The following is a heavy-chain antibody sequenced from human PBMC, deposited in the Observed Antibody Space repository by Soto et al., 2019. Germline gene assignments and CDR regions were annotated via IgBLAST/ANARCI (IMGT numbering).Heavy chain of an antibody. CDR1: GYSFSSYW. V-gene: IGHV5-51*01. J-gene: IGHJ5*02. Sequence: RGESLKISCKGSGYSFSSYWNGWVRQMPGKGLEWVGIIYPGDSDTRYSPSFQGQVTISADKSISTAYLQWSSLKASDTAMYYCARHYSRVRGVNWVWFDPWGQGTLVTVSS. D-gene: IGHD3-10*01. CDR2: IYPGDSDT. CDR3: ARHYSRVRGVNWVWFDP.